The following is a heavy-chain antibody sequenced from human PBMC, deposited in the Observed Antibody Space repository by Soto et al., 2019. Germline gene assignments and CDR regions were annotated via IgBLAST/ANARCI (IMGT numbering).Heavy chain of an antibody. V-gene: IGHV3-15*07. CDR3: TSALPVVTTNYGFDY. J-gene: IGHJ4*02. Sequence: VQLVESGGGLVKPGGSLRLSCAASGVTFSNAWMNWFRQAPGQGLEWVARFKSRGDGGTTDYAAPVNGRFTISRDDSEGTLCQPMNSLRTEDTAVYFCTSALPVVTTNYGFDYWGQGILVTVSP. CDR2: FKSRGDGGTT. CDR1: GVTFSNAW. D-gene: IGHD5-12*01.